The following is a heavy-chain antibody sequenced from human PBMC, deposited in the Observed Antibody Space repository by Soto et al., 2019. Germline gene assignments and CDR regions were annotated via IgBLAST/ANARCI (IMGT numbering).Heavy chain of an antibody. CDR1: GFTFTSYA. CDR3: ARVPPWGNSAGDYYIQHYDS. V-gene: IGHV1-3*01. Sequence: GGSVKVSCKSSGFTFTSYAIHWLRQAPGQRPQWMGWINGGSGNTKYSQDFQGRVTFTRDTFATTAYLELSSLRSEDTAVYYCARVPPWGNSAGDYYIQHYDSWGQGTPVTVSS. J-gene: IGHJ4*02. CDR2: INGGSGNT. D-gene: IGHD3-10*01.